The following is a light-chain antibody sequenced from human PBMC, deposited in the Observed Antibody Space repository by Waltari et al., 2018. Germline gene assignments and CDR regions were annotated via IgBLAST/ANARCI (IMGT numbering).Light chain of an antibody. J-gene: IGKJ1*01. CDR2: DAS. Sequence: DIQMTQSPSTLSASVGDRVTITCRASQSISSWLAWYQQKPGKVPKHLIDDASSLESGVPSRLSGRGSGTEFTLTISSLQPDDFATYYCQQYNSYSWTFGQGTKVEIK. V-gene: IGKV1-5*01. CDR3: QQYNSYSWT. CDR1: QSISSW.